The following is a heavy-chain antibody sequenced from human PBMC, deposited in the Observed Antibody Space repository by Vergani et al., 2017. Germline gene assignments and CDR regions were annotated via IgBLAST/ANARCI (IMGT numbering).Heavy chain of an antibody. V-gene: IGHV4-34*01. CDR3: ARSRNAIRLYYGMDV. CDR2: INHSGST. D-gene: IGHD2-2*01. J-gene: IGHJ6*02. CDR1: GGSFSGYY. Sequence: QVQLQQWGAGLLKPSETLSLTCAVYGGSFSGYYWSWIRQHPGKGLEWIGEINHSGSTNYNPSLKSRVTISVDTSKNQFSLKLSSVTAADTAVYYCARSRNAIRLYYGMDVWGQGTTVTVSS.